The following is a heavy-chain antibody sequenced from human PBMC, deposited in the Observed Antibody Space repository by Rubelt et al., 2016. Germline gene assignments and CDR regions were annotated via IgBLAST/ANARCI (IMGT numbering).Heavy chain of an antibody. CDR3: ARDGCSGGSCTVPGFDY. Sequence: GKGLEWVAGISWNGGTIGYADSVKGRFTISRDNAKNSLYLQMNSLRAEDTAVYYCARDGCSGGSCTVPGFDYWGQGTLVTVSS. D-gene: IGHD2-15*01. CDR2: ISWNGGTI. J-gene: IGHJ4*02. V-gene: IGHV3-9*01.